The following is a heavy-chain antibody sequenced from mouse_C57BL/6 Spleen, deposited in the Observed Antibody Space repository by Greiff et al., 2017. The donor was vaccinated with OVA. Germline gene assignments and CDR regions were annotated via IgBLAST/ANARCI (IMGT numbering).Heavy chain of an antibody. V-gene: IGHV5-2*01. CDR3: ERRESSSYWYFDV. Sequence: EVQLVESGGGLVQPGESLKLSCESNEYEFPSHDMSWVRKTPEKRLELVAAINSDGGSTYYPDTMERRFIISRDNTKKTLYLQKISLGSEDRALYYCERRESSSYWYFDVWGTGTTVTVSS. CDR1: EYEFPSHD. D-gene: IGHD1-1*01. J-gene: IGHJ1*03. CDR2: INSDGGST.